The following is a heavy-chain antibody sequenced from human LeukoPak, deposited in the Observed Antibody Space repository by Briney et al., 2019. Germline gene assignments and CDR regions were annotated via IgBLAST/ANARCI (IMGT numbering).Heavy chain of an antibody. CDR1: GGSISSGSYY. V-gene: IGHV4-61*02. D-gene: IGHD1-1*01. CDR2: IYTSGST. Sequence: SQTLSLTCTVSGGSISSGSYYWSWIRQPAGKGLEWIGRIYTSGSTNYNPSLKSRVTISVDTSKNQFSLKLSSVTAADTAVYSCARNRELEPVPYYYYYMDVWGKGTTVTVSS. CDR3: ARNRELEPVPYYYYYMDV. J-gene: IGHJ6*03.